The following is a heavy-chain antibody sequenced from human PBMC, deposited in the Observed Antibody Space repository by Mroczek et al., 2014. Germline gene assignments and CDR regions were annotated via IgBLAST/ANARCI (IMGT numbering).Heavy chain of an antibody. J-gene: IGHJ6*02. V-gene: IGHV3-23*04. D-gene: IGHD5-12*01. Sequence: VQLVQSGGGLVQPGGSLRLSCAASGFTFSSYAMSWVRQAPGKGLEWVSAISGSGGSTYYADSVKGRFTISRDNSKNTLYLQMNSLRAEDTAVYYCAKAVVGGYGPYYGMDVWGQGTTVTVSS. CDR2: ISGSGGST. CDR1: GFTFSSYA. CDR3: AKAVVGGYGPYYGMDV.